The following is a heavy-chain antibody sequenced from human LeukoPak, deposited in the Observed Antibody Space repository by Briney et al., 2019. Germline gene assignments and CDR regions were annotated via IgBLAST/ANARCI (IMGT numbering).Heavy chain of an antibody. D-gene: IGHD4-11*01. CDR2: ISAHNGKS. V-gene: IGHV1-18*01. J-gene: IGHJ4*02. CDR3: AREGYSNYDFDY. CDR1: GYIFSTYG. Sequence: ASVKVSCKASGYIFSTYGISWVRQAPGQGLEWMGWISAHNGKSKYTQKFQGRVTMTTDTSRSTAYMELRSLRSDDTAVYYCAREGYSNYDFDYWGQGTLVTISS.